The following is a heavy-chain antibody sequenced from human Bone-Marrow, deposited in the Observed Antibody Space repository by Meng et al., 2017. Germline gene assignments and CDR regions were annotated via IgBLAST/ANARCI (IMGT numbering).Heavy chain of an antibody. CDR3: ARDFDY. CDR1: GFTFSSYW. Sequence: GESLKISCAASGFTFSSYWMTWVRQAPGKGLEWVATIREDGSEKYQVDSVKGRFTISRDNAKNSLYLQMNSLRAEDTAVYYCARDFDYWGQGTLVNGAS. V-gene: IGHV3-7*01. CDR2: IREDGSEK. J-gene: IGHJ4*02.